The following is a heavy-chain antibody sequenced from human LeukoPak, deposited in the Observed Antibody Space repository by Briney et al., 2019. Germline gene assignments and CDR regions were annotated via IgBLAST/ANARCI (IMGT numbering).Heavy chain of an antibody. Sequence: SETLSLTCAVYGGSFSGYYWSWIRQPPGKGLEWIGEINHSGSTNYNPSLKSRVTISVDTSKNQFSLKLSSVTAADTAVYYCARRVTGYTARVSYYYYMDVWGKGTTVTVSS. J-gene: IGHJ6*03. V-gene: IGHV4-34*01. CDR2: INHSGST. D-gene: IGHD5-18*01. CDR3: ARRVTGYTARVSYYYYMDV. CDR1: GGSFSGYY.